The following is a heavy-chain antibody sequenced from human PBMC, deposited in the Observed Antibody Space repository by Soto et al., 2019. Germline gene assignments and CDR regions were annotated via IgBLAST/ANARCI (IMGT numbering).Heavy chain of an antibody. CDR2: ISAYNGNT. D-gene: IGHD3-22*01. CDR3: ARDHYYDSSGYYYHYYYYGMDV. V-gene: IGHV1-18*01. Sequence: QVQLVQSGAEVKKPGASVKVSCKASGYTFTSYGISWVRQAPGQGLEWMGWISAYNGNTNYAQKLQGRVTMTTDTSTRTAYMELRSLRSDDTAVYYCARDHYYDSSGYYYHYYYYGMDVWGQGTTVTVSS. J-gene: IGHJ6*02. CDR1: GYTFTSYG.